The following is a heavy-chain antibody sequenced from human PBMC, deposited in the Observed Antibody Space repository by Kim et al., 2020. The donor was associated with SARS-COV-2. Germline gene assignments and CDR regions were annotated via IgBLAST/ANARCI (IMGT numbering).Heavy chain of an antibody. V-gene: IGHV1-69*01. Sequence: YAEKFQDRLTITADEATSTTYMELSSLTSEDTAVYYCAKSTARGSYNWFDPWGQETLVTVSS. D-gene: IGHD6-6*01. CDR3: AKSTARGSYNWFDP. J-gene: IGHJ5*02.